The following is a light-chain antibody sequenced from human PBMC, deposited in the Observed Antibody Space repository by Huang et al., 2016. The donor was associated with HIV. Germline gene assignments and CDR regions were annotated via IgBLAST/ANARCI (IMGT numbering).Light chain of an antibody. V-gene: IGKV3-20*01. CDR3: QQSAASLT. CDR2: AAS. CDR1: QTVTNND. J-gene: IGKJ4*01. Sequence: DIVLTQSHGTLSLSPGKRATLSCRANQTVTNNDLAWYQHKPGQHPRLLIFAASKRAIGVPDRFSGSGCGADFTLTVSRLEPEDFAEYYCQQSAASLTFGGGTKVETK.